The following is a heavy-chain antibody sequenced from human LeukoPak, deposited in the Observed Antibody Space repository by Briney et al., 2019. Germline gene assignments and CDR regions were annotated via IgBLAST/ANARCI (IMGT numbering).Heavy chain of an antibody. Sequence: ASVKVSCKASGYTFTGYYMHWVRQAPGQGLEWMGWINPNSGGTNYAQNLQGRVTMTTDTSTNTGYMELRSLRSDDTAVYYCGRGTSGYSDYWGQGTLLTVSS. CDR2: INPNSGGT. D-gene: IGHD2-2*02. CDR1: GYTFTGYY. J-gene: IGHJ4*02. V-gene: IGHV1-2*02. CDR3: GRGTSGYSDY.